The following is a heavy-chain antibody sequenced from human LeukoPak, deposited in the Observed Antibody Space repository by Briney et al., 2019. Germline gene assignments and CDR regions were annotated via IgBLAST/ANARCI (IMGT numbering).Heavy chain of an antibody. J-gene: IGHJ4*02. CDR1: GFTFSSYG. CDR2: ISYDGSNK. V-gene: IGHV3-30*18. Sequence: PGRSLRLSCAASGFTFSSYGMHWVRRAPGKGLEWVAVISYDGSNKYYADSVKGRFTISRDNSKNTLYLQMNSLRAEDTAVYYCAKQPHYGRLIDYWGQGTLVTVSS. D-gene: IGHD3-10*01. CDR3: AKQPHYGRLIDY.